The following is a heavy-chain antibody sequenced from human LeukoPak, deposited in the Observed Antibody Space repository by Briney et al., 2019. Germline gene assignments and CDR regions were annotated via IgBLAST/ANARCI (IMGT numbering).Heavy chain of an antibody. J-gene: IGHJ4*02. V-gene: IGHV3-53*01. Sequence: PGGSLRLSCAASGFTVSSNYMSWVRQAPGKGLEWVSVIYSGGSTYYADSVKGRFTISRDNSKNTLYLQMNSLRAEDTAVYYCAKVRAGTRDYFDYWGQGTLVTVSS. CDR3: AKVRAGTRDYFDY. CDR1: GFTVSSNY. D-gene: IGHD6-13*01. CDR2: IYSGGST.